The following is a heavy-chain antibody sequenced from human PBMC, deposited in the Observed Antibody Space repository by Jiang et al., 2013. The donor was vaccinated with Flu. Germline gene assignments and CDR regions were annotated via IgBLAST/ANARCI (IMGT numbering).Heavy chain of an antibody. V-gene: IGHV4-30-2*01. Sequence: GSGLVKPSETLSLICSISGGSISSGGYSWSWIRQTPGKGLEWIGYIAQSGTIYYNPSLKSRVTISMGGSEFQFSLRLTSVTGADTGMYYCATSFGYCSADV. J-gene: IGHJ3*01. CDR3: ATSFGYCSADV. CDR1: GGSISSGGYS. D-gene: IGHD2-15*01. CDR2: IAQSGTI.